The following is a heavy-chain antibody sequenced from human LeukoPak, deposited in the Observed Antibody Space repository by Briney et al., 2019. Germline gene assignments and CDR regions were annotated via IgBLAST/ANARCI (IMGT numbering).Heavy chain of an antibody. CDR3: VRDDSWAFDY. J-gene: IGHJ4*02. CDR2: INRDSSAT. Sequence: GGSLRLSCAASGSTFSTYSMNWLRQAPGKGLEYLAYINRDSSATYYADSVKGRFTVSRDNAKNSLYLQLSGLRDEDTAVYYCVRDDSWAFDYWGLGTLVTVSS. CDR1: GSTFSTYS. D-gene: IGHD2-15*01. V-gene: IGHV3-48*02.